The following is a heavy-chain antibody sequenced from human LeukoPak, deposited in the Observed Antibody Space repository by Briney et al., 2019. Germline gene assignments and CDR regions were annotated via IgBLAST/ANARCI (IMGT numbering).Heavy chain of an antibody. Sequence: GRSLGLSCAASGFIFSNCGMHWVRQAPGKGLEWVAVMYSDGSTQYYADSVKGRFTISRDNSKTRLYLQMTSLRAEDTAVYYCARDSYGAYLYFDYWGQGTLVTVSS. CDR1: GFIFSNCG. V-gene: IGHV3-33*01. CDR3: ARDSYGAYLYFDY. CDR2: MYSDGSTQ. D-gene: IGHD4/OR15-4a*01. J-gene: IGHJ4*02.